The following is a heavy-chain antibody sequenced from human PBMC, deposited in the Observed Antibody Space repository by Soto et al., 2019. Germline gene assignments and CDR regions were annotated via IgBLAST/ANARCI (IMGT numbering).Heavy chain of an antibody. CDR1: GGSISSSSYY. D-gene: IGHD2-15*01. CDR2: IYYSGST. V-gene: IGHV4-39*01. Sequence: QLQLQESGPGLVKPPETLSLTCTVSGGSISSSSYYWGWIRQPPGKGLEWIGSIYYSGSTYYNPSLKSRVTISVDTSKNQFSLKLSSVTAADTAVYYCARLHGGNGLSWGQGTMVTVSS. J-gene: IGHJ3*01. CDR3: ARLHGGNGLS.